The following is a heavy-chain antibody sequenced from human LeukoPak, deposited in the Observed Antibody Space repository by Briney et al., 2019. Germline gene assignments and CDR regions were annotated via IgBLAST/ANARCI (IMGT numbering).Heavy chain of an antibody. V-gene: IGHV4-34*01. Sequence: SETLSLTCAVYGGSFSGYYWSWIRQPPGKGLEWIGEINHSGSTNYNPSLKSRVTISVDTSKNQFSLKLSSVTAADTAVYYCASRRPDIVVVPAAKRSYYCYMDVWGKGTTVTVSS. CDR3: ASRRPDIVVVPAAKRSYYCYMDV. J-gene: IGHJ6*03. CDR2: INHSGST. CDR1: GGSFSGYY. D-gene: IGHD2-2*01.